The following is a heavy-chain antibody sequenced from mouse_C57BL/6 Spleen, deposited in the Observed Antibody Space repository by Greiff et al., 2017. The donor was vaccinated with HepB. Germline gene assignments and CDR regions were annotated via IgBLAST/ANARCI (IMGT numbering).Heavy chain of an antibody. Sequence: QVQLQQPGAELVKPGASVKMSCKASGYTFTSYWITWVKQRPGQGLEWIGDIYPGSGSINYNEKFKSKATLTVDTSSSTAYMQLSSLTSEDSAVYDCAKASDCDEAWFAYWGQGTLVTVSA. D-gene: IGHD2-4*01. CDR3: AKASDCDEAWFAY. V-gene: IGHV1-55*01. CDR2: IYPGSGSI. CDR1: GYTFTSYW. J-gene: IGHJ3*01.